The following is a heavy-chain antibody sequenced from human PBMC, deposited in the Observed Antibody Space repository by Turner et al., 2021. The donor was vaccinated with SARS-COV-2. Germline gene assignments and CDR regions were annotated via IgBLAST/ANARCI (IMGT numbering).Heavy chain of an antibody. D-gene: IGHD5-18*01. V-gene: IGHV3-30*18. Sequence: QVQLVESGGGVVQPGRSLRLSCAASGFTFSSHGMHWVRQAPGKGLEWVEVKAYDGSNKYYADSVKGRFTISRDNSKNTLYLQMNSLRAEDTAVYYCAKVFFSYGYYAVYFDYWGQGTLVTVSS. CDR2: KAYDGSNK. CDR1: GFTFSSHG. J-gene: IGHJ4*02. CDR3: AKVFFSYGYYAVYFDY.